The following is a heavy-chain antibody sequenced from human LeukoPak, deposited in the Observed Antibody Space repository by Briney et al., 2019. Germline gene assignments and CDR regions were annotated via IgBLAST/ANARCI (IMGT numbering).Heavy chain of an antibody. Sequence: GVSLRLSCAASGFTFSDYYMSWIRQDPGKGLEWVSYISGGSSTIYYADSLKGRFTVSRDNAKNSLYLLMNSLRAEDTAVYYCARRGSGRHFDFWGQGTLVTVSS. CDR1: GFTFSDYY. J-gene: IGHJ4*02. V-gene: IGHV3-11*01. CDR3: ARRGSGRHFDF. CDR2: ISGGSSTI. D-gene: IGHD2-15*01.